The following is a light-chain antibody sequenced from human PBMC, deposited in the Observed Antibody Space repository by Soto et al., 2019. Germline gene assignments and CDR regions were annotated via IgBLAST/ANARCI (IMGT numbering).Light chain of an antibody. CDR2: SAS. Sequence: IVLTQSPGTLSLSPGERATLSCRASQSVASRALAGYQQKPGQAPRLLMYSASKRATGIPDRFSGSGSGTDFTLTISRLEPEDFAVYYCQQYGSSPPMYTFGQGTKLEIK. J-gene: IGKJ2*01. CDR1: QSVASRA. CDR3: QQYGSSPPMYT. V-gene: IGKV3-20*01.